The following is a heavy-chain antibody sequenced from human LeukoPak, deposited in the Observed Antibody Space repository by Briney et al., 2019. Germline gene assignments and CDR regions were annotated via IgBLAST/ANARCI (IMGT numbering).Heavy chain of an antibody. D-gene: IGHD2-2*02. CDR2: IYDSVRT. CDR1: GGSISSYY. J-gene: IGHJ5*02. CDR3: ARRPAAIVFQVFDWFDP. V-gene: IGHV4-59*12. Sequence: SETLSLTCTISGGSISSYYWSWIRQLPGEGLEWIGYIYDSVRTNYNPSLKSRVTISVDTSKNQFSLKLSSVTAADTAVYYCARRPAAIVFQVFDWFDPWGQGTLVTVSS.